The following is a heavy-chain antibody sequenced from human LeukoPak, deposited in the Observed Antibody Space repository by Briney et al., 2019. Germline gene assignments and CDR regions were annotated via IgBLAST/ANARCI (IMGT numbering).Heavy chain of an antibody. D-gene: IGHD2-2*01. CDR3: ASIVMIPTAMDYFYYMDV. J-gene: IGHJ6*03. V-gene: IGHV4-4*09. CDR2: IHTSGGT. Sequence: PSETLSLTCTVSGGSISSSHWSWIRQPPGKGLEWIGNIHTSGGTNYSPSLKSRVTISLDTSTNQFSLRLSSVTAADTAVYYCASIVMIPTAMDYFYYMDVWGKGTKVTVSS. CDR1: GGSISSSH.